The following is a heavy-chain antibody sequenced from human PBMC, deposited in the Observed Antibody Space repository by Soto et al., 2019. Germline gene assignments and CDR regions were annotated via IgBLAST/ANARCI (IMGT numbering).Heavy chain of an antibody. CDR2: ISAHNGNT. CDR3: ARWRYGDY. D-gene: IGHD1-1*01. Sequence: QVHLVQSGAEVKKPGASVKVSCQGSGYAFTTYGITWVRQAPGQGLEWMGWISAHNGNTNYAQKLQGRVTVTRDTATSTAYLERRSLRYDDTAVYYCARWRYGDYWGQGALVPASS. CDR1: GYAFTTYG. J-gene: IGHJ4*02. V-gene: IGHV1-18*01.